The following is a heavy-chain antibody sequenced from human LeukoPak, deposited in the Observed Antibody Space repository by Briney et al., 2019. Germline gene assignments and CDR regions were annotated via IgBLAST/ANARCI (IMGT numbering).Heavy chain of an antibody. CDR1: GYTFTSYD. CDR2: MNPNSGST. Sequence: DSVKVSCKASGYTFTSYDINWVRQATGQGLEWMGWMNPNSGSTGYAQKFQGRVTMTRNTSISTAYMELSSLRSEDTAVYYCARGLRFLEWLLSWFDPWGQGTLVTVSS. J-gene: IGHJ5*02. V-gene: IGHV1-8*01. CDR3: ARGLRFLEWLLSWFDP. D-gene: IGHD3-3*01.